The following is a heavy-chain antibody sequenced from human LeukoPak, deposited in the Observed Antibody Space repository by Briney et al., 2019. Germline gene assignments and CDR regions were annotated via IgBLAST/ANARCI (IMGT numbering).Heavy chain of an antibody. D-gene: IGHD3-10*01. CDR1: GYTFTGYY. Sequence: ASVKVSCKASGYTFTGYYMHWVRQAPGQGLEWMGWINPNSGGTNYAQKFQGRVTMTRDTSISTAYMELSSLRSEDTAVYYCAREERAEVPEYYFDYWGQGTLVTVSS. CDR2: INPNSGGT. CDR3: AREERAEVPEYYFDY. V-gene: IGHV1-2*02. J-gene: IGHJ4*02.